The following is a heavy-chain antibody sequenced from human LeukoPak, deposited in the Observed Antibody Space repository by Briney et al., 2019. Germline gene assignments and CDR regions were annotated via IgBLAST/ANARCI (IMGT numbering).Heavy chain of an antibody. D-gene: IGHD4-17*01. CDR2: ISGSGGST. J-gene: IGHJ4*02. CDR1: GFTFSSYA. V-gene: IGHV3-23*01. CDR3: AKVRTYGDYGFDY. Sequence: GGSLRLSCAASGFTFSSYAMSWVRQAPGKGLQWVSAISGSGGSTYYADSVKGRFTISRDNSKNTLYLQMNSLRAEDTAVYYCAKVRTYGDYGFDYWGQGTLVTVSS.